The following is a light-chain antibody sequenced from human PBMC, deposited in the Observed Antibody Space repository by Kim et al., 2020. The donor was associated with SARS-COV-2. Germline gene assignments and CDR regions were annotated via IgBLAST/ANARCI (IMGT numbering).Light chain of an antibody. J-gene: IGLJ3*02. CDR1: SSNIGNNY. CDR2: DNN. Sequence: GQKVTISCSGSSSNIGNNYVSWYQQLPGTAPKLLIYDNNKRPSGIPDRFSGSKSGTSATLGITGLQTGDEADYYCGTWDSSLSAGVFCGGTKLTVL. V-gene: IGLV1-51*01. CDR3: GTWDSSLSAGV.